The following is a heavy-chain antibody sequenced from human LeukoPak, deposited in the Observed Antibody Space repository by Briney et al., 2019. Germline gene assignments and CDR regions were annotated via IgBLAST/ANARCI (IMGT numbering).Heavy chain of an antibody. D-gene: IGHD2-2*02. CDR1: GFLFDDYA. CDR2: ISWNSGSI. CDR3: ARAIGVTCISTSCYSFDY. J-gene: IGHJ4*02. Sequence: PGGSLRLSYAASGFLFDDYAIHWVRQPPGKGLEWVSGISWNSGSIGYADSVKGRFTISRDNAKNSLYLQMNSLRTEDTALYYCARAIGVTCISTSCYSFDYWGQGTLVTVSS. V-gene: IGHV3-9*01.